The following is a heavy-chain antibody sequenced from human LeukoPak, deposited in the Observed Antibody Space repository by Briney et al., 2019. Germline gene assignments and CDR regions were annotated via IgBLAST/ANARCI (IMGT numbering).Heavy chain of an antibody. CDR3: ARDLGVVVPAAIGDWFDP. D-gene: IGHD2-2*02. CDR2: IYTSGST. J-gene: IGHJ5*02. CDR1: GGSISSYY. V-gene: IGHV4-4*07. Sequence: SETLSLTCTVSGGSISSYYWSWIRQPAGKGLEWIGRIYTSGSTNYNPSLKSRVTMSVDTSKNQFSLKLSSVTAADTAVYYCARDLGVVVPAAIGDWFDPWGQGTLVTVSS.